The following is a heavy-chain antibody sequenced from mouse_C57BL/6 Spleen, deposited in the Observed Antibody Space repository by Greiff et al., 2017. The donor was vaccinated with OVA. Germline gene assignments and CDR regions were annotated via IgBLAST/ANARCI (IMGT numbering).Heavy chain of an antibody. V-gene: IGHV2-3*01. J-gene: IGHJ4*01. D-gene: IGHD3-2*01. CDR3: AIRQLEDAMDY. Sequence: LVAPSPSLSITCTVSGFSLTSYGVSWVRQPPGTGLEWLGVIWGDGSTNYHSALISRLSISKDNSKSQVFLKLNSLQTDDTATYYCAIRQLEDAMDYWGQGTSVTVSS. CDR1: GFSLTSYG. CDR2: IWGDGST.